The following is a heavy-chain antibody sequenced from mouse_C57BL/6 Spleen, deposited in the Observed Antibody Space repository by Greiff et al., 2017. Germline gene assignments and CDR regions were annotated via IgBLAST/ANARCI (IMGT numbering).Heavy chain of an antibody. D-gene: IGHD2-2*01. V-gene: IGHV1-82*01. CDR3: ARGGYGYDGYFDV. Sequence: VQLQQSGPELVKPRASVKISCKASGYAFSSSWMNWVKQRPGKGLEWIGRIYPGDGDTNYNGKFKGKATLTADKSSSTAYMQLSSLTSEDSAVYFCARGGYGYDGYFDVWGTGTTVTVSS. CDR2: IYPGDGDT. CDR1: GYAFSSSW. J-gene: IGHJ1*03.